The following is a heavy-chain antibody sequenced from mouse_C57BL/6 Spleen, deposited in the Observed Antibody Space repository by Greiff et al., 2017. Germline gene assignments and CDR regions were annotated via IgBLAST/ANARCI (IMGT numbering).Heavy chain of an antibody. CDR1: GYSITSGYY. J-gene: IGHJ2*01. D-gene: IGHD2-3*01. CDR2: ISYDGSN. V-gene: IGHV3-6*01. CDR3: ARSLYDGYYPYFDY. Sequence: EVQLVESGPGLVKPSQSLSLPCSVTGYSITSGYYWNWIRQFPGNKLEWMGYISYDGSNNYNPSLKNRISITRDTSKNQFFLKLNSVTTEDTATYYCARSLYDGYYPYFDYWGQGTTLTVSS.